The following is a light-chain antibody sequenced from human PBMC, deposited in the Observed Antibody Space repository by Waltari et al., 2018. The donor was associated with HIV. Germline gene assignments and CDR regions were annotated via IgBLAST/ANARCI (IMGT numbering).Light chain of an antibody. V-gene: IGLV2-14*03. Sequence: QSALTQPASVSGFLGQSINISCTGISTDSRFYQYVSWYQQYPAKIPRLSIFDINNRPSGVSDHFSGSSACNSASLTFSGLQSGDEAHYYCASNILDYTLIFGGGTKLTVL. CDR3: ASNILDYTLI. CDR2: DIN. J-gene: IGLJ2*01. CDR1: STDSRFYQY.